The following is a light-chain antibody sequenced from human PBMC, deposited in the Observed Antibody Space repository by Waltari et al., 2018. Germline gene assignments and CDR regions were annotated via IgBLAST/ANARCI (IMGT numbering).Light chain of an antibody. J-gene: IGKJ1*01. CDR3: QNHERLPAT. CDR1: QGISKY. CDR2: AAS. V-gene: IGKV3-11*01. Sequence: SCRASQGISKYLVWYQQRPGHAPRLLIYAASTRATGVPDRFSGSGYGTDFTLTISRLEPEDFAVYHCQNHERLPATFGQGTKVEIK.